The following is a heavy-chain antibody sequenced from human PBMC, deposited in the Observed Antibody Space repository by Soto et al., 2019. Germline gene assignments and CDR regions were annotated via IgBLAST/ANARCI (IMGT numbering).Heavy chain of an antibody. CDR3: ARGSVVYYGWGSYSPDY. J-gene: IGHJ4*02. D-gene: IGHD3-10*01. V-gene: IGHV4-34*01. CDR2: INHSGST. Sequence: SETLSLTCAVYGGSFSGYYWSWIRQPPGKGLEWIGEINHSGSTNYNPSLKSRVTISVDTSKNQFSLKLSSVTAADTAVYYCARGSVVYYGWGSYSPDYGGRGPLVTVS. CDR1: GGSFSGYY.